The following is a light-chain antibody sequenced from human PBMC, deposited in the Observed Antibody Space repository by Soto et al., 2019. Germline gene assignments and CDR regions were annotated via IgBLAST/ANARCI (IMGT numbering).Light chain of an antibody. J-gene: IGLJ2*01. CDR2: ADI. V-gene: IGLV2-23*01. CDR1: SSDVWTYNL. Sequence: QSALTQPASVSGSPGQSITISCTGPSSDVWTYNLVSWYQQHPGKAPKLIIYADIKLPSEVSDRFSASKSGNTASLTISGLQPEDEADYHCCSYASTTTVVFGGGTKVTVL. CDR3: CSYASTTTVV.